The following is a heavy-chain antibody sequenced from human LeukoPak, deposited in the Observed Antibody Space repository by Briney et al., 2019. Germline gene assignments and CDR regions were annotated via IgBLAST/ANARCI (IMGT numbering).Heavy chain of an antibody. J-gene: IGHJ6*04. Sequence: GASVKVSCKASGYTFTSYGISWVRRAPGQGLEWMGWISAYNGNTNYAQKLQGRVAMTTDTSTSTAYMELRSLRSDDTAVYYCARGWVRGVIAYYYYGMDVWGKGTTVTVSS. CDR1: GYTFTSYG. CDR3: ARGWVRGVIAYYYYGMDV. D-gene: IGHD3-10*01. CDR2: ISAYNGNT. V-gene: IGHV1-18*04.